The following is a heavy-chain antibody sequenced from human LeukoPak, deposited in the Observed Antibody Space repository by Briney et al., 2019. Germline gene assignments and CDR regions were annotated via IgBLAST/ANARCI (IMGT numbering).Heavy chain of an antibody. Sequence: GGSLRLSCAASGFTFSGYWMYWVRQAPGKGLVYVSSINSDGSSTDCADSVKGRFAISRDNAKNTLYLQMNSLRAEDTAVYYCARLRIGYYFDYWGQGTLVTVSS. CDR2: INSDGSST. CDR1: GFTFSGYW. D-gene: IGHD2/OR15-2a*01. CDR3: ARLRIGYYFDY. J-gene: IGHJ4*02. V-gene: IGHV3-74*01.